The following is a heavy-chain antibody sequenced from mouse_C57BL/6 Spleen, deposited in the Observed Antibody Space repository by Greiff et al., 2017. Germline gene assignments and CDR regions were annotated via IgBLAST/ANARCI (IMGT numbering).Heavy chain of an antibody. J-gene: IGHJ4*01. D-gene: IGHD2-5*01. CDR1: GYSFTDYN. Sequence: EVQLQQSGPELVKPGASVKISCKASGYSFTDYNMNWVKQSNGKSLEWIGVINPNYGTTSYNKKFKGKATLTVDQSSSTAYMQLNSLTSEDSAVYYCARRADYSNNYAMDYWGKGTSVTVSS. V-gene: IGHV1-39*01. CDR2: INPNYGTT. CDR3: ARRADYSNNYAMDY.